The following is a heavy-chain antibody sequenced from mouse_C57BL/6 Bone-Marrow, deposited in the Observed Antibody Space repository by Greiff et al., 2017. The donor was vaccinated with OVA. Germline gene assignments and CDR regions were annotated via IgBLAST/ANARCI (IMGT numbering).Heavy chain of an antibody. CDR3: ARYYGSSYYLYAMDY. CDR2: ISTGSSTI. D-gene: IGHD1-1*01. Sequence: EVQVVESGGGLVKPGGSLKLSCAASGFTFSDYGMHWVRQAPEKGLEWVAYISTGSSTIYYADTVKGRFTISSANANNTLFLQMTRLTSEDTAMYYVARYYGSSYYLYAMDYWGKGTSVTVSS. J-gene: IGHJ4*01. V-gene: IGHV5-17*01. CDR1: GFTFSDYG.